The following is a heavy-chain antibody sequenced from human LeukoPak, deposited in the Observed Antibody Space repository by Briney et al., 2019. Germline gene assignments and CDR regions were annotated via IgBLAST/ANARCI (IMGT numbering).Heavy chain of an antibody. V-gene: IGHV3-74*01. CDR3: ASCPTGFA. Sequence: GGSLRLSCAASGFTFSSYWMHWVRQGPGKGLEWVSRIKSDGSSTRYADSVKGRFTVSRDNAKNTLYLQMNSLRAEHTAVYFCASCPTGFAWGHGTLVIVSS. J-gene: IGHJ5*01. CDR1: GFTFSSYW. D-gene: IGHD1-14*01. CDR2: IKSDGSST.